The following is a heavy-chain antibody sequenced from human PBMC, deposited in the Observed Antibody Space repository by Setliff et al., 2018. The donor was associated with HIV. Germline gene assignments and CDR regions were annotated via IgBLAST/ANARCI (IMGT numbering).Heavy chain of an antibody. Sequence: PSETLSLTCSVSGDSISTGSNYWTWIRQPAGKGLEWIGHIYTRGSTNYRPSLRSRVTISIDTSKNQFSLNLTSVTAADTAVYYCASRIYYYDSNNFLREEGFDPWGQGTLVTVSS. CDR3: ASRIYYYDSNNFLREEGFDP. D-gene: IGHD3-22*01. V-gene: IGHV4-61*09. J-gene: IGHJ5*02. CDR2: IYTRGST. CDR1: GDSISTGSNY.